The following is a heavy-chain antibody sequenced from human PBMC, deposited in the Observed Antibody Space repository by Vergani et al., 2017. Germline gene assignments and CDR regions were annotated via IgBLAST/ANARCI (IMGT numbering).Heavy chain of an antibody. V-gene: IGHV3-23*01. D-gene: IGHD5-12*01. CDR1: GFTFSSYA. CDR3: AKVGVVATIHGFDY. J-gene: IGHJ4*02. CDR2: ISGSGGST. Sequence: EVQLLESGGGLVQPGGSLRLSCAASGFTFSSYAMSWVRQAPGKGLEWVSAISGSGGSTSYADSVKGRFTISRDNSKNKLYLQMNSLRAEDTAEYYCAKVGVVATIHGFDYWGQGTLVTVSS.